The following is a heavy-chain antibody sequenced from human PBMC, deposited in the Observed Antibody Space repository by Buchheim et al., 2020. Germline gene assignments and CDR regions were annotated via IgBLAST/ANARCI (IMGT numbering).Heavy chain of an antibody. CDR2: IWYDGSNK. D-gene: IGHD3-3*01. Sequence: QVQLVESGGGVVQPGRSLRLSCAASGFTFNNYGMHWVRQAPGKGLEWVAVIWYDGSNKYYADSVKGRFTISRDNSKNTLYLQMNSLRAEDTAVYYCAREWSGQVDYWGQGTLVTVSS. J-gene: IGHJ4*02. CDR1: GFTFNNYG. V-gene: IGHV3-33*01. CDR3: AREWSGQVDY.